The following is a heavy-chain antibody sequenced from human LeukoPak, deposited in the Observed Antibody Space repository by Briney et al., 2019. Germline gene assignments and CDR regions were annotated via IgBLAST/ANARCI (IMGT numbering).Heavy chain of an antibody. CDR3: ARSDRGNLPDY. Sequence: ASVKVSCKASGYTFTSYYMHWVRQAPGQGLEWMGIINPSGGSTSYAQKFQGRVTMTRDMSTSTVYMELSSLRSEDTAGYYCARSDRGNLPDYWGQGTLVTVSS. J-gene: IGHJ4*02. D-gene: IGHD1-7*01. CDR2: INPSGGST. V-gene: IGHV1-46*01. CDR1: GYTFTSYY.